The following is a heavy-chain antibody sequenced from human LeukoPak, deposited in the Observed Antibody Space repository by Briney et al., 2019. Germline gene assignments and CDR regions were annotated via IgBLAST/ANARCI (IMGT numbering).Heavy chain of an antibody. V-gene: IGHV3-48*01. J-gene: IGHJ4*02. Sequence: PGGSLRLSCAASGFTFSSYSMNWVRQAPGKGLEWVSYISSSSTIYYADSVKGRFTISRDNAKNSLYLQMNSLRAEDTAVYYCARDMGERSGGHWGQGTLVTVSS. CDR3: ARDMGERSGGH. CDR2: ISSSSTI. D-gene: IGHD1-26*01. CDR1: GFTFSSYS.